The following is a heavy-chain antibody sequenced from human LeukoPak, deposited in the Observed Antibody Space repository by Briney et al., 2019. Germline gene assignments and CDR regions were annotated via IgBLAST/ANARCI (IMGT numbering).Heavy chain of an antibody. CDR1: GSTFSSYA. V-gene: IGHV3-23*01. Sequence: GGSLRLSCAASGSTFSSYAMSWVRQAPGKGLEWVSAISGSGGSTYYADSVKGRFTISRDNSKNTLYLQMNSLRAEDTAVYYCAKGPYYDSSGCFDYWGQGTLVTVSS. D-gene: IGHD3-22*01. CDR2: ISGSGGST. J-gene: IGHJ4*02. CDR3: AKGPYYDSSGCFDY.